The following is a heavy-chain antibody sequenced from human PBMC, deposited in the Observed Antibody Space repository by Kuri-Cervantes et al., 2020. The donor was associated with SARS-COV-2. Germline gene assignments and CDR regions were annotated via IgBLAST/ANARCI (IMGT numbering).Heavy chain of an antibody. V-gene: IGHV4-34*01. CDR2: INHSGST. Sequence: SETLSLTCAVYGGSFIGYYWSWSRQPPGKGLEWIGEINHSGSTNYNPSLKSRVTISVDTSKNQFSLKLSSVTAADTAVYYCARGRQFWDIVVVVAARWFDPWGQGTLVTVSS. CDR1: GGSFIGYY. D-gene: IGHD2-15*01. J-gene: IGHJ5*02. CDR3: ARGRQFWDIVVVVAARWFDP.